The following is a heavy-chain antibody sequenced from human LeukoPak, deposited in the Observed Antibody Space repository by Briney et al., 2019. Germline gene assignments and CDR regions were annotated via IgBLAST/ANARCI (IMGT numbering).Heavy chain of an antibody. CDR1: GFTFRNYW. V-gene: IGHV3-74*01. J-gene: IGHJ4*02. Sequence: GGSLRLSCAASGFTFRNYWMYWVRQAPGKGLEWVSRIKTDGSFTSYADSVKGRFTISRDNTNNMLYLQMNSLRVDDTAVYYCVTITTFFWGQGTLVTVTS. CDR3: VTITTFF. CDR2: IKTDGSFT. D-gene: IGHD2/OR15-2a*01.